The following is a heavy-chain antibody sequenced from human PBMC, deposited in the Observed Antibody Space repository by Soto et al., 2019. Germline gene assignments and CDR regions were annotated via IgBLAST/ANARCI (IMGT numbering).Heavy chain of an antibody. J-gene: IGHJ6*02. D-gene: IGHD4-17*01. Sequence: GGSLRLSCAASGFTFSSYGMHWVRQAPGKGLEWVAVISYDGSNKYYADSVKGRFTISRDNSKNTLYLQMNSLRAEDTAVYYCAKILQLGDYAYYYYGMDVWGQGTTVTVTS. CDR2: ISYDGSNK. V-gene: IGHV3-30*18. CDR3: AKILQLGDYAYYYYGMDV. CDR1: GFTFSSYG.